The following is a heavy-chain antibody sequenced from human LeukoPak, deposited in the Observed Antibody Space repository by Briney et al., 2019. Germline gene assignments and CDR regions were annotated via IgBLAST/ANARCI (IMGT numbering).Heavy chain of an antibody. D-gene: IGHD3-9*01. CDR3: ARATGETHPIFTGSLGRYKSYYYMDV. CDR2: ISKTGSSI. CDR1: GFTFSSYW. J-gene: IGHJ6*03. V-gene: IGHV3-11*01. Sequence: GGSLRLSCAASGFTFSSYWMTWIRQTPGKGLEWVSYISKTGSSIYYIDSVKGRFTISRDNAKKSMYMQMDSLRAEDTALYYCARATGETHPIFTGSLGRYKSYYYMDVWGKGTTVTVSS.